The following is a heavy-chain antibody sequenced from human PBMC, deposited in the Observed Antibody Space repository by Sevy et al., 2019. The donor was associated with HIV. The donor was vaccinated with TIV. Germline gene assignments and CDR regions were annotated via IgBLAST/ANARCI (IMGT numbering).Heavy chain of an antibody. J-gene: IGHJ4*02. V-gene: IGHV3-64*02. CDR1: GFSFSSYA. Sequence: GGSLRLSCAASGFSFSSYALHWVRQAPGKGLEYVSAISSNGGGTYYADSVKGRFTISRDNSKNTLYLQMGSLRAEDMVVYYWAREGVGGYSYSLDYWGQGTLVTVSS. CDR3: AREGVGGYSYSLDY. D-gene: IGHD5-18*01. CDR2: ISSNGGGT.